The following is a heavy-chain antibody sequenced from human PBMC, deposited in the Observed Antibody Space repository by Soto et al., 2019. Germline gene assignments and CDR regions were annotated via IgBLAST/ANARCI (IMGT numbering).Heavy chain of an antibody. CDR3: ARQTPHPFDYYDSSGYYYEFDY. J-gene: IGHJ4*02. D-gene: IGHD3-22*01. CDR2: ISSSSSTI. CDR1: GFTFSSYS. V-gene: IGHV3-48*02. Sequence: PGGSLRLSCAASGFTFSSYSMNWVRQAPGKGLEWVSYISSSSSTIYYADSVKGRFTISRDNAKNSLYLQMNSLRDEDTAVYYCARQTPHPFDYYDSSGYYYEFDYWGQGTLVTVSS.